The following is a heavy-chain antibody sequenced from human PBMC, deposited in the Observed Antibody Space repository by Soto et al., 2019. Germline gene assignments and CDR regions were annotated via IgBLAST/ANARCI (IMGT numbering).Heavy chain of an antibody. J-gene: IGHJ6*03. Sequence: SETLSLTCTVSGGSISSSSYYRGWIRQPPGKRLERIGSIYNSGSTYYNPSLKSRVTISVDTSKNQFSLKLSSVTAADTAVYYCARLGYSSSWYPYYYYYYMDVWGKGTTVTVSS. CDR3: ARLGYSSSWYPYYYYYYMDV. CDR2: IYNSGST. D-gene: IGHD6-13*01. V-gene: IGHV4-39*01. CDR1: GGSISSSSYY.